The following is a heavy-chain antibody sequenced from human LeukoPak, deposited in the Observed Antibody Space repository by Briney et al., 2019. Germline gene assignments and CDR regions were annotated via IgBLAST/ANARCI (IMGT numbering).Heavy chain of an antibody. Sequence: GGSLRLSCAASGFTFSSYGMHWVHQAPGKGLEWVAVIWYDGSNKYYADSVKGRFTISRDNSKNTLYLQMNSLRAEDTAVYYCARSHATPFGVADYWGQGTLVTVSS. J-gene: IGHJ4*02. CDR2: IWYDGSNK. V-gene: IGHV3-33*01. CDR3: ARSHATPFGVADY. D-gene: IGHD3-3*01. CDR1: GFTFSSYG.